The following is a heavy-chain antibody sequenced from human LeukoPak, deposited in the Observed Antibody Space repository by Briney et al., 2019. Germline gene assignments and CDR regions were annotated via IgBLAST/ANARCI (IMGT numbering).Heavy chain of an antibody. CDR1: GGTFSSYA. Sequence: GASVKVSCKASGGTFSSYAISWVRQAPGQGLEWMGGIIPIFGTANYAQKFQGRVTITTDESTSTAYMELSSLRSEDTAVYYCASAVLYSSSPAGSFDYWGQGTLVTVSS. CDR3: ASAVLYSSSPAGSFDY. CDR2: IIPIFGTA. J-gene: IGHJ4*02. V-gene: IGHV1-69*05. D-gene: IGHD6-6*01.